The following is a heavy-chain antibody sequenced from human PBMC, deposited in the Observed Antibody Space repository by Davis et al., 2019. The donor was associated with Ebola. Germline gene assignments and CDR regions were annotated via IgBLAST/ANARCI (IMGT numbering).Heavy chain of an antibody. CDR2: IYLSRSS. Sequence: MPSETLSLTCAVSGCSISSGGYSWSWIRQQSGKGQEWIGYIYLSRSSYYNPSPESRVTISVDRSKNQFSLQLSSVTAADTAVYYCARGGRRYYGSGSYSEFDLWGQGTLVTVSS. CDR3: ARGGRRYYGSGSYSEFDL. J-gene: IGHJ5*02. CDR1: GCSISSGGYS. V-gene: IGHV4-30-2*01. D-gene: IGHD3-10*01.